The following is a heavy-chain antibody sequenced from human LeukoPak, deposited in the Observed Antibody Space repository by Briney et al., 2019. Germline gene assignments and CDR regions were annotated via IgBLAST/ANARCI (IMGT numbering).Heavy chain of an antibody. Sequence: PGRSLRLSCAASGFTFDDYAMHWVRQAPGKGLEWVSGISWNSGNLGYADSVKGRFTISRDNAKNSLYLHMNSLRAEDTALYYCAKDGEEGVQLLSNAGYFDLWGRGTLVTVSP. CDR1: GFTFDDYA. J-gene: IGHJ2*01. CDR2: ISWNSGNL. CDR3: AKDGEEGVQLLSNAGYFDL. V-gene: IGHV3-9*01. D-gene: IGHD2-2*01.